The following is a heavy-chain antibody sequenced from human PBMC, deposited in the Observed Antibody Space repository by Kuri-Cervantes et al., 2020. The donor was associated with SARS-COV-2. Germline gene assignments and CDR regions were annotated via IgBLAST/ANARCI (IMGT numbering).Heavy chain of an antibody. Sequence: GSLRLSCDVYGGSFSSYYWSWIRQPPGKGLEWMGEINHGGSSNYNPSLRNGVTISVATSNIQFSLKLSSVTAADTAVYYFARDLGYDSSGYPSWGQGSLVTVSS. V-gene: IGHV4-34*01. CDR2: INHGGSS. CDR1: GGSFSSYY. D-gene: IGHD3-22*01. J-gene: IGHJ4*02. CDR3: ARDLGYDSSGYPS.